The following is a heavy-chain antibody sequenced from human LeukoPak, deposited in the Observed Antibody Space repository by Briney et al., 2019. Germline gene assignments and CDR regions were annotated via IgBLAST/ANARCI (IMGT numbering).Heavy chain of an antibody. V-gene: IGHV3-23*01. Sequence: PGGSLRLSCAASRFTFSSYAMNWVRQAPGKGLEWVSGIGAGGTFTYYADSVKGRFTIPRDNSRNTLYLQMNSLRADDTAVYYCAKETSGSYIGTCDSWGQGTLVTVSS. CDR1: RFTFSSYA. D-gene: IGHD1-26*01. CDR2: IGAGGTFT. J-gene: IGHJ4*02. CDR3: AKETSGSYIGTCDS.